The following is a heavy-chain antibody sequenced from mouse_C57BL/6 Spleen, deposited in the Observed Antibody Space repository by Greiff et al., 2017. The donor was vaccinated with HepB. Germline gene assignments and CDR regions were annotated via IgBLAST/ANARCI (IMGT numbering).Heavy chain of an antibody. J-gene: IGHJ3*01. CDR2: IDPETGGT. CDR1: GYTFTDYE. V-gene: IGHV1-15*01. CDR3: TRSTWFAY. Sequence: LQESGAELVRPGASVTLSCKASGYTFTDYEMHWVKQTPVHGLEWIGAIDPETGGTAYNQKFKGKAILTADKSSSTAYVELRSLTSEDSAVYYCTRSTWFAYWGQGTLVTVSA.